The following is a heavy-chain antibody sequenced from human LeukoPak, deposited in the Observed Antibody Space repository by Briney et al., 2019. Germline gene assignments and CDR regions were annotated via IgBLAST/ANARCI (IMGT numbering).Heavy chain of an antibody. D-gene: IGHD6-13*01. CDR3: ARGGSSSSLNHFDY. CDR1: RGSISSYY. J-gene: IGHJ4*02. CDR2: IYYSGSA. V-gene: IGHV4-59*01. Sequence: PSETLSLTCTASRGSISSYYWSWIRQPPGKGLEWIGYIYYSGSANYNPSLESRVTISVDPSKSQFSLKLASVSAADTAVYYCARGGSSSSLNHFDYWGQGTLVTVSS.